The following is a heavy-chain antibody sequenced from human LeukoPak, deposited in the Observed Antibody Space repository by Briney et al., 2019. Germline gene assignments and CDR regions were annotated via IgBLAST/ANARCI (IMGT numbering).Heavy chain of an antibody. CDR1: GFTFSSHA. J-gene: IGHJ5*02. D-gene: IGHD4-17*01. CDR2: IGGIGAST. Sequence: GSLRLSCAASGFTFSSHAMNWVRQTPGKGLEWVSSIGGIGASTYYADSVKARFTISRDNSKNTLYLQMNSLRAEDTALYYCAKAAYGDYVNWFDPWGQGILVTVSS. V-gene: IGHV3-23*01. CDR3: AKAAYGDYVNWFDP.